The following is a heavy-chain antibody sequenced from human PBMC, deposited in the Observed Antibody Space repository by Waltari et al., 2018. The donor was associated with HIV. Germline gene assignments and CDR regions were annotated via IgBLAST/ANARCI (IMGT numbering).Heavy chain of an antibody. Sequence: EQLVESGGGLVRPGGSLRLSCVASGFPFFPHEFNWGRQAPGKGLVWISYINSNSWTIHYADSVKGRVTISRDNAKSSLYLQMRNLTGEDTAVYYCARDDLNVRRAFDIWGQGTMVTVSS. CDR2: INSNSWTI. V-gene: IGHV3-48*03. D-gene: IGHD3-10*01. CDR1: GFPFFPHE. J-gene: IGHJ3*02. CDR3: ARDDLNVRRAFDI.